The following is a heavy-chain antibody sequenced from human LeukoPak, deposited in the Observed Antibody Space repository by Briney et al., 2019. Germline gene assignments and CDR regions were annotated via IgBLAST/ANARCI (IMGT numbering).Heavy chain of an antibody. CDR2: IIPILGIA. CDR1: GGTFSSYA. V-gene: IGHV1-69*04. Sequence: GSSVKVSCKASGGTFSSYAISWVRQAPGQGLEWMGRIIPILGIANYAQKFQGRVTITADKSTSTAYMELSSLRSEDTAVYYCARDKIRSYGSMSWSDPWGQGTLVTVSS. CDR3: ARDKIRSYGSMSWSDP. D-gene: IGHD5-18*01. J-gene: IGHJ5*02.